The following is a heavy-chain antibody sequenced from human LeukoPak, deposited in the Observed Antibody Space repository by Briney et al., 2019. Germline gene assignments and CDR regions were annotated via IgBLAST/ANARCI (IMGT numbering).Heavy chain of an antibody. V-gene: IGHV3-30-3*01. CDR1: GFTFSSYA. D-gene: IGHD6-19*01. Sequence: GGSLRLSCAASGFTFSSYAMHWVRQAPGKGLEWVAVISYDGSNKYYADSVEGRFTISRDNSKNTLYLQMNSLRAEDTAVYYCARDWSIAVAGTGYFGYWGQGTLVTVSS. CDR3: ARDWSIAVAGTGYFGY. J-gene: IGHJ4*02. CDR2: ISYDGSNK.